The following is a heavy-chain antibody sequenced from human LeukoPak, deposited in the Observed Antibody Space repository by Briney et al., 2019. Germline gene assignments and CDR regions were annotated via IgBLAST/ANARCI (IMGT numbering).Heavy chain of an antibody. J-gene: IGHJ4*02. CDR3: ARVTAGRHFEY. CDR2: IYPGDSDT. Sequence: GESLKISCKGSRYSFTSHWIGWVRQMPGKGLDWMGIIYPGDSDTRYSPSLQGHVTISADKSISTDYLQWNSLKASDTAMYYCARVTAGRHFEYWGQGTLVTVSS. V-gene: IGHV5-51*01. CDR1: RYSFTSHW. D-gene: IGHD3-16*01.